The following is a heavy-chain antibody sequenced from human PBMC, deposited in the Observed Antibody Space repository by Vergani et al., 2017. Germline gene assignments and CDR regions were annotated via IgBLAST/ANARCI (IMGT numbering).Heavy chain of an antibody. J-gene: IGHJ4*02. Sequence: QVQLVQSGAEVKKPGSSVKVSCKASGGTFSSYAISWVRQAPGQGLEWMGGIIPIFGTANYAQKFQGRVTITADESTSTAYMELSSVRSEDTAVYYCARAGGYCSGGSCYLPTAYFDYWGQGTLVTVSS. D-gene: IGHD2-15*01. CDR1: GGTFSSYA. CDR3: ARAGGYCSGGSCYLPTAYFDY. CDR2: IIPIFGTA. V-gene: IGHV1-69*01.